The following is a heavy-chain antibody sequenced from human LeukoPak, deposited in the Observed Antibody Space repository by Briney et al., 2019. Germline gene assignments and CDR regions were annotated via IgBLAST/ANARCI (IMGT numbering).Heavy chain of an antibody. Sequence: GGSLRLSCAASTFTFSNYWMSWVRQAPGKGLEWVANIKQDGSEKYYVDSVKGRFTISRDNAKTSLYLQMNSLRAEDAAVYYCARDVLAAGATGTFDIWGQGTMVTVSS. CDR1: TFTFSNYW. J-gene: IGHJ3*02. V-gene: IGHV3-7*03. CDR2: IKQDGSEK. D-gene: IGHD1-14*01. CDR3: ARDVLAAGATGTFDI.